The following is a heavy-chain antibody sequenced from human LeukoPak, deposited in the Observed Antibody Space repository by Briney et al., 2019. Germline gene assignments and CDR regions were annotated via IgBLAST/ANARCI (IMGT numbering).Heavy chain of an antibody. J-gene: IGHJ5*02. Sequence: SETLSLTCAVYGGSFSGYYWSWIRQPPGKGLEWIGEINHSGSTNYNPSLKSRVTISVDTSKNQFSLKLSSVTAADTAVYYCARFTPQGYGWGGYNRFDPWGQGTLVTVSS. CDR2: INHSGST. CDR1: GGSFSGYY. CDR3: ARFTPQGYGWGGYNRFDP. V-gene: IGHV4-34*01. D-gene: IGHD3-16*01.